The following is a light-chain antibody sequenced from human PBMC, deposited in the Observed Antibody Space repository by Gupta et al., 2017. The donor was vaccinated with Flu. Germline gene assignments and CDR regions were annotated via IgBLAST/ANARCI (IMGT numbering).Light chain of an antibody. V-gene: IGLV2-8*01. CDR3: SSYAGSDKDV. CDR1: SSDVGGFNY. Sequence: SVTISCTGTSSDVGGFNYVSWYQQAPGKVPKLMIYEVSQRPSGVPDRFSGSKSGYTASLTVSGLQAEDEADYYCSSYAGSDKDVFGTGTKVTVL. J-gene: IGLJ1*01. CDR2: EVS.